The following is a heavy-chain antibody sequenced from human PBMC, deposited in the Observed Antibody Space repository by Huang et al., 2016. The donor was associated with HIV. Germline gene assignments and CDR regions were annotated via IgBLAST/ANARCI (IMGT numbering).Heavy chain of an antibody. J-gene: IGHJ4*02. D-gene: IGHD2-15*01. V-gene: IGHV3-30*18. Sequence: QVHLVESGGGVVQPGGSLRLSCSASGFKLSGFGMSWVRQSPCKGLEWVSVISYDGSSQFYTDSVNGRFTIARDNSDNTLSLQMKGLRPDDTAVYYCAKESRWFSDFDHWGQGVLVSVSS. CDR1: GFKLSGFG. CDR3: AKESRWFSDFDH. CDR2: ISYDGSSQ.